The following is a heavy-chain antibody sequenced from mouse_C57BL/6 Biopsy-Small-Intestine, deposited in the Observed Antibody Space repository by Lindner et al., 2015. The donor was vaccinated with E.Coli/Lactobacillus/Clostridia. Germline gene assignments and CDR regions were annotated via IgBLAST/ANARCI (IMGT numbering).Heavy chain of an antibody. V-gene: IGHV1-62-2*01. CDR3: ARHEEVWFAY. CDR2: FYPGNDNI. CDR1: GYIFTDYT. J-gene: IGHJ3*01. Sequence: VQLQESGAELVKPGASVKLSCKASGYIFTDYTIHWVKQRSGQGLEWIGWFYPGNDNINYNEKFKDKATLTVDTSSSTVYMELSRLTSEDSAVYFCARHEEVWFAYWGQGTLVTVSA.